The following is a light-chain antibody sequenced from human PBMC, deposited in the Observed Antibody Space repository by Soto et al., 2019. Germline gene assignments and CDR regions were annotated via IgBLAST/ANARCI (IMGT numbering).Light chain of an antibody. Sequence: EIVMTQSPATLSVSPGERATLSCRASQSVSSDLAWYQQIPGQAPRLLIYGASTRATGIPARCSGSGSGTEFTLTISSLQSEDIGIYYCQQYDSWPYTFGPGSKVHFK. V-gene: IGKV3-15*01. J-gene: IGKJ3*01. CDR3: QQYDSWPYT. CDR2: GAS. CDR1: QSVSSD.